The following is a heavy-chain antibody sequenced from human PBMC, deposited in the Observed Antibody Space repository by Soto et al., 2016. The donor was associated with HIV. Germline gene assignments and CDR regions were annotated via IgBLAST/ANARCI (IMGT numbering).Heavy chain of an antibody. J-gene: IGHJ4*02. CDR2: IHSGGNT. D-gene: IGHD2-15*01. CDR1: GFTVRTNS. Sequence: EVQLVESGGGLVQSGGSLRLSCAASGFTVRTNSMNWVRQAPGKGLEWVSIIHSGGNTGYADSVKGRFSISRDISKNTVSLQMTSLRVEDTAVYYCASTLVLRATLDYWGQGALVAVSS. CDR3: ASTLVLRATLDY. V-gene: IGHV3-66*01.